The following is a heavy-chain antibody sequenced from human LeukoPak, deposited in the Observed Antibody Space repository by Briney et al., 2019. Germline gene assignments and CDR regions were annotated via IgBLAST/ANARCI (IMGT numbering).Heavy chain of an antibody. J-gene: IGHJ4*02. CDR3: ARAPPGAYCGGDCSTFDY. D-gene: IGHD2-21*02. Sequence: SETLSLTCTVSGYSISSGYYWGWIRPPPGKGLEWIGIIYHSGSTYYNPSLKSRVTISVDTSKNQFSLKLSSVTAADTAVYYCARAPPGAYCGGDCSTFDYWGQGTLVTVSS. V-gene: IGHV4-38-2*02. CDR2: IYHSGST. CDR1: GYSISSGYY.